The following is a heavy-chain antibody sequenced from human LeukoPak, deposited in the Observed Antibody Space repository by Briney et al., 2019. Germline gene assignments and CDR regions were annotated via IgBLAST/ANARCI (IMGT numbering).Heavy chain of an antibody. V-gene: IGHV4-39*07. J-gene: IGHJ4*02. CDR3: ARVGGYDADLFDY. CDR1: GGSISSSSYY. D-gene: IGHD5-12*01. CDR2: IYYSGST. Sequence: PSETLSLTCTVSGGSISSSSYYWGWIRQPPGKGLEWIGSIYYSGSTYYNPSLKSRVTISVDTPKNQFSLKLSSVTAADTAVYYCARVGGYDADLFDYWGQGTLVTVSS.